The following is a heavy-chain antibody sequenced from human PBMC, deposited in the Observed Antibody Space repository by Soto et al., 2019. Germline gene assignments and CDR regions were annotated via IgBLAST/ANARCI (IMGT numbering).Heavy chain of an antibody. CDR3: ARGSYYVWGSWAKYGMDV. D-gene: IGHD3-16*01. Sequence: GGSLRLSCAASGFTFSSYSMNWVRQAPGKGLEWVSYISSSSSTIYYADSVKGRFTISRDNAKNSLYLQMNSLRDEDTAVYYCARGSYYVWGSWAKYGMDVWGQGTTVTVSS. V-gene: IGHV3-48*02. CDR1: GFTFSSYS. J-gene: IGHJ6*02. CDR2: ISSSSSTI.